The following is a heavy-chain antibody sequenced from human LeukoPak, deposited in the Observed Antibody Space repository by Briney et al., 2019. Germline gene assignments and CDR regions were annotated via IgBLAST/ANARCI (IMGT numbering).Heavy chain of an antibody. D-gene: IGHD2-15*01. CDR2: INWSSGSI. Sequence: PGRSLRLSCAASGFTFDDYAMHWVRQAPGKGLEWVSGINWSSGSIGYADSVKGRFTISRDNAKNSLFLQMNSLRAEDTAVYYCARVLRYCSGGNCYSGGLGYMDVWGKGTTVTISS. J-gene: IGHJ6*03. CDR1: GFTFDDYA. V-gene: IGHV3-9*01. CDR3: ARVLRYCSGGNCYSGGLGYMDV.